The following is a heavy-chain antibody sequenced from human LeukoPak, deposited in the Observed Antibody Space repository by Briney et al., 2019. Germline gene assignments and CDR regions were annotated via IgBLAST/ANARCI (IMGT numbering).Heavy chain of an antibody. D-gene: IGHD3-3*01. CDR1: GYSFTSYW. Sequence: GKSLKISCKGSGYSFTSYWIGWVRQMPGKGLEWMGIIYPGDSGTRYSPSFQGQVTISADKSISTAYLQWSSLKASDTAMYYCARHVMSQNYDFWSGRATASYYYYMDVWGKGTTVTVSS. V-gene: IGHV5-51*01. CDR2: IYPGDSGT. J-gene: IGHJ6*03. CDR3: ARHVMSQNYDFWSGRATASYYYYMDV.